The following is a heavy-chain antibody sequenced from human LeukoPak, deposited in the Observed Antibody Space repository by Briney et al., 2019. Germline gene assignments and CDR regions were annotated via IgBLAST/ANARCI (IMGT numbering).Heavy chain of an antibody. D-gene: IGHD3-22*01. Sequence: ASVRVSCKVSGSTLTKISIDWVRQSPGKGLEWMGSVGHEDGRTIHAQKFQGRFNMTVDTATDTAYMEMSSLMYKDTAIYYCATGAIVFDFWGQGTLVTVSS. CDR1: GSTLTKIS. CDR2: VGHEDGRT. CDR3: ATGAIVFDF. J-gene: IGHJ4*02. V-gene: IGHV1-24*01.